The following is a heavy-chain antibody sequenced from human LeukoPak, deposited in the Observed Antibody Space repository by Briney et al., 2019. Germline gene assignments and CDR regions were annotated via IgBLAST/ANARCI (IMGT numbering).Heavy chain of an antibody. V-gene: IGHV3-30*03. D-gene: IGHD1-26*01. Sequence: PGRSLRLSCAASGFTFSSYGMHWVRQAPGKGLEWVAVISYDGSNKYYADSVKGRFTISRDNSKNTLYLQMNSLRPEDTAVYYCARVSGNPPKFDYWGQGTLVIVSS. J-gene: IGHJ4*02. CDR1: GFTFSSYG. CDR3: ARVSGNPPKFDY. CDR2: ISYDGSNK.